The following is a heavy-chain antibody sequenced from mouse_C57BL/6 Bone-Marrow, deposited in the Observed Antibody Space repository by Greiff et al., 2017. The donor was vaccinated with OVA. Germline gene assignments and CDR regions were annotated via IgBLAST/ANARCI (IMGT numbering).Heavy chain of an antibody. J-gene: IGHJ2*01. CDR3: ARGVTPYYFDY. D-gene: IGHD2-2*01. V-gene: IGHV5-6*01. CDR1: GFTFSSYG. CDR2: ISSGGSYT. Sequence: EVKLMESGGDLVKPGGSLKLSCAASGFTFSSYGMSWVRQTPDKRLEWVANISSGGSYTYYPDSVKGRFTISRDNAKNTLYLQMSCLKSEDTAMYYCARGVTPYYFDYWGKGTTLTVSS.